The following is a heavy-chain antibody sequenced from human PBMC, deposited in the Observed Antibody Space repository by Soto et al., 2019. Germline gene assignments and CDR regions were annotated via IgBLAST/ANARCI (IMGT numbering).Heavy chain of an antibody. V-gene: IGHV4-39*01. CDR2: MYSGGNT. D-gene: IGHD3-22*01. Sequence: SETLSLTCTVSGGSFSSSTYYWGWIRQPPGKGLEWIGSMYSGGNTYYNPSLKSRVTVSVDTSKNHFSLKLTSLTAADTAMYYCARQPYDSTGYYYGAWGQGTLVTVSS. CDR3: ARQPYDSTGYYYGA. J-gene: IGHJ5*02. CDR1: GGSFSSSTYY.